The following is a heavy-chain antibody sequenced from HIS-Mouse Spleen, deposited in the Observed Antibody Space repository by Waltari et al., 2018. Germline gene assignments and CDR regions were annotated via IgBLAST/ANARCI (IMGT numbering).Heavy chain of an antibody. CDR1: GGSITIISSY. CDR2: IYYSGST. D-gene: IGHD6-13*01. CDR3: AREIPYSSSWYDWYFDL. Sequence: QLQLQESGPGLVKPSETLSLTCTVSGGSITIISSYWAWIRQPPGKGRECIGSIYYSGSTYYNPSLKSRVTISVDTSKNQFSLKLSSVTAADTAVYYCAREIPYSSSWYDWYFDLWGRGTLVTVSS. V-gene: IGHV4-39*07. J-gene: IGHJ2*01.